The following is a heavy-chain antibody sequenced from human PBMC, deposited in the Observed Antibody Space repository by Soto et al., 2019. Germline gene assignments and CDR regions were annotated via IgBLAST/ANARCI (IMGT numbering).Heavy chain of an antibody. J-gene: IGHJ6*02. Sequence: QVQLVQSGADVKKPGSSVKVSCRSSGGGFSSYGFSWVRQAPGQGLEWMGGVIPMYGTANYAQKFQDRVTISADESTRTAYMGLTSLRSEDTAVYYCSKELGISSSFFYHYSLDVWGQGTMVTVSS. D-gene: IGHD6-6*01. CDR3: SKELGISSSFFYHYSLDV. V-gene: IGHV1-69*12. CDR1: GGGFSSYG. CDR2: VIPMYGTA.